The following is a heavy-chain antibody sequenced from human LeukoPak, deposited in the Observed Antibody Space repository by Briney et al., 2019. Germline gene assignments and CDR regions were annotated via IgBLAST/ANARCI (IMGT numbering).Heavy chain of an antibody. Sequence: GGSLRLSCAASGFTFSDHYMDWVRQAPGKGLEWVGRTRNKANSYTTEYAASVKGRFTISRDDSKNSLYLQMNSLKTEDTAVYYCVRQQTSHGNFDYWGQGTLVTVSS. D-gene: IGHD1-26*01. V-gene: IGHV3-72*01. J-gene: IGHJ4*02. CDR3: VRQQTSHGNFDY. CDR2: TRNKANSYTT. CDR1: GFTFSDHY.